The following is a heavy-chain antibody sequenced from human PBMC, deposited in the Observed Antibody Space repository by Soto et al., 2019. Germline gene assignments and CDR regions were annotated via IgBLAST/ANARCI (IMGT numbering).Heavy chain of an antibody. CDR2: IYYSGST. Sequence: QVQLQESGPGLVKPSQTLSLTCTVSGGSISSGGYYCSWIRQHPGKVLEWIGYIYYSGSTYYNPSLKRRVTISVDTSKNQFSRKLSSVTAADTAVYYCARPHQPGGRGAFDSWGQGTMVTVSS. V-gene: IGHV4-31*03. CDR3: ARPHQPGGRGAFDS. J-gene: IGHJ3*02. CDR1: GGSISSGGYY. D-gene: IGHD2-2*01.